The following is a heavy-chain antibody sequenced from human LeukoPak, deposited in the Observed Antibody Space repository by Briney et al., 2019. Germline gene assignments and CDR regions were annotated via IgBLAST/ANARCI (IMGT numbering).Heavy chain of an antibody. CDR1: GFSFSSYS. J-gene: IGHJ4*02. V-gene: IGHV3-21*01. Sequence: PGGSLRLSCAASGFSFSSYSMNWVRQAPGKGLEWVSSISSSSSYIYYADSVKGRFTISRDNAKNTLYLQMNSLRTEDTAVYYCANKVGYSGYDYFDSWGQGTLVTVSS. D-gene: IGHD5-12*01. CDR3: ANKVGYSGYDYFDS. CDR2: ISSSSSYI.